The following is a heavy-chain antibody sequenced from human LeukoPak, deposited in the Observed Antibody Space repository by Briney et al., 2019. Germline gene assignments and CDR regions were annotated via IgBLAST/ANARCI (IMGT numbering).Heavy chain of an antibody. J-gene: IGHJ5*01. CDR2: IKSKTGGGTT. CDR1: GFTFSDAW. D-gene: IGHD1-26*01. V-gene: IGHV3-15*01. CDR3: TRVGTTWFHS. Sequence: GGSLRLSCAASGFTFSDAWMSWVRQAPGKGLEWVGRIKSKTGGGTTDYAAPVKGRFGISRDDSKNTLYLQMNSLKTEDTAVYYCTRVGTTWFHSWGQGTLVTVSS.